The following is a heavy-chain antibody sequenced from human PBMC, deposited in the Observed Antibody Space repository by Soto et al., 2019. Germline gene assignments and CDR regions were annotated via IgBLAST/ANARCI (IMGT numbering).Heavy chain of an antibody. CDR1: GFTFRSHG. J-gene: IGHJ3*02. V-gene: IGHV3-33*01. CDR2: VWYDGSNK. Sequence: QVQLVESGGGVVQPGRSLRLSCAASGFTFRSHGMHWVRQAPGKGLEWVAVVWYDGSNKYYADSVKGRFTISRDNSKNTLSLQMNSLRAEDTAVYYCARDSPRGDEYVWGSYRNDAFDIWGQGTMVTVSS. CDR3: ARDSPRGDEYVWGSYRNDAFDI. D-gene: IGHD3-16*02.